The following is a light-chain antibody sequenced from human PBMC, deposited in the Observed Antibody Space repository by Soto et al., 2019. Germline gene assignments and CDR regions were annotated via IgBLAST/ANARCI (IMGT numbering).Light chain of an antibody. V-gene: IGKV1-6*01. CDR2: DAS. J-gene: IGKJ2*01. CDR3: LQDYNYPYT. Sequence: AIRMTQSPSSLSASVGDRVTITCRASQGFRDDLAWYQQKPGKAPKLLIYDASTLQSGVASRFSGSGSGTYFTLTISSLQPEDVATYYCLQDYNYPYTFGQGTRLEIK. CDR1: QGFRDD.